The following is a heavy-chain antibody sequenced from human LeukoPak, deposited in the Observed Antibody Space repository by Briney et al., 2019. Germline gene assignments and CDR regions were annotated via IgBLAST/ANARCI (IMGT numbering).Heavy chain of an antibody. Sequence: GASVKVSCKVSGYTLSELSIHWVRQAPGKGLEWVGGLDPNDGETIYAQKFQGRVIMTEDTPTDTAYMELSSLRSEDTAVFYCAASFLRFSPDFDYWGQGTLVTVSS. CDR1: GYTLSELS. CDR3: AASFLRFSPDFDY. CDR2: LDPNDGET. D-gene: IGHD3-3*01. V-gene: IGHV1-24*01. J-gene: IGHJ4*02.